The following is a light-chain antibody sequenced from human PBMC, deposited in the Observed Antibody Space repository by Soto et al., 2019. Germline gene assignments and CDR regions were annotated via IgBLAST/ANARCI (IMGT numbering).Light chain of an antibody. Sequence: QSVLTQPPSVSGAPGQRVTFSCTGSSSNIGAGYDVHWYQQLPGTAPKLLIYGNSNRPSGVPDRFSGSKSGTSASLAITGLQAEDEADYYCQSYDSSLSGSWVFGGGTQLTVL. CDR3: QSYDSSLSGSWV. J-gene: IGLJ3*02. CDR1: SSNIGAGYD. CDR2: GNS. V-gene: IGLV1-40*01.